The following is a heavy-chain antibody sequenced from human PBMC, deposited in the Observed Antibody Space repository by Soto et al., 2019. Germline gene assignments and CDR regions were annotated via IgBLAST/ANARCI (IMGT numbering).Heavy chain of an antibody. J-gene: IGHJ2*01. D-gene: IGHD5-12*01. CDR1: GGTFSSYA. Sequence: QVQRVQSGAEVKKPGSSVKVSCKASGGTFSSYAISWVRQAPGQGLEWMGGIIPIFGTANYAQKFQGRVTITADESASTAYMELSILRSEDTAVYYCARVRDGYNRYWYFDLWGRGTLVTVSS. CDR3: ARVRDGYNRYWYFDL. CDR2: IIPIFGTA. V-gene: IGHV1-69*12.